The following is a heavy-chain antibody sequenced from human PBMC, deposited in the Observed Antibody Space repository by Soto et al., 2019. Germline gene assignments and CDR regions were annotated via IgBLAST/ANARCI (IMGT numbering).Heavy chain of an antibody. D-gene: IGHD2-15*01. CDR2: IYYSGST. V-gene: IGHV4-39*01. CDR1: GGSISSSSYY. CDR3: ARHRIVALGDAFDI. Sequence: SETLSLTCTVSGGSISSSSYYWGWIRQPPGKGLEWIGSIYYSGSTYYNPSLKSRVTISVDTSKNQFSLKLSSVTAADTAVYYCARHRIVALGDAFDIWGQGTMVTVSS. J-gene: IGHJ3*02.